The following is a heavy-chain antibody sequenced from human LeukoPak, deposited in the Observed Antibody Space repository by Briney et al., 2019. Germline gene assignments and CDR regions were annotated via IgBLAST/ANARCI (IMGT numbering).Heavy chain of an antibody. CDR1: GYTFTSYG. D-gene: IGHD2-2*01. CDR3: ARDRAYCSSTSCSSPSH. J-gene: IGHJ4*02. Sequence: ASVKVSCKVSGYTFTSYGISWVRQAPGQGLEWMGWISAYNGNTNYAQKLQGRVTMTTDTSTSTAYMELRSLRSDDTAVYYCARDRAYCSSTSCSSPSHWGQGTLVTVSS. V-gene: IGHV1-18*01. CDR2: ISAYNGNT.